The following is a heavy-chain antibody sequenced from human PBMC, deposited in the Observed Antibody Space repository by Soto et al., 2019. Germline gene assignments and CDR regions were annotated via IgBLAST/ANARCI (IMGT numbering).Heavy chain of an antibody. CDR3: ARVGWYGWLDY. CDR1: GFTFSSYA. D-gene: IGHD6-19*01. V-gene: IGHV3-30-3*01. J-gene: IGHJ4*02. Sequence: QVQLVESGGGVVQPGRSLRLSCAASGFTFSSYAMHWVRQAPGKGLEWVAVISYDGSNKYYADSVKGRFTISRDNSKNTLYLQMNSLRAEDTAVYYCARVGWYGWLDYWGQGTLVTVSS. CDR2: ISYDGSNK.